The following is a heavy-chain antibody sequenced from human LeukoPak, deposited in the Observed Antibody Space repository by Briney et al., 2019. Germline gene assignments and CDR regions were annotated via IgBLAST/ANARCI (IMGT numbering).Heavy chain of an antibody. D-gene: IGHD6-13*01. CDR2: ISWNSGSI. CDR3: AKDISSSSWYLLFDY. Sequence: GGSLRLSCAASGFTFDDYAMHWVRQAPGKGLEWVSSISWNSGSIAYADSVKGRFTISRDNAKNSLYLQMNSLRAEDTALYYCAKDISSSSWYLLFDYWGQGALVTVSS. V-gene: IGHV3-9*01. CDR1: GFTFDDYA. J-gene: IGHJ4*02.